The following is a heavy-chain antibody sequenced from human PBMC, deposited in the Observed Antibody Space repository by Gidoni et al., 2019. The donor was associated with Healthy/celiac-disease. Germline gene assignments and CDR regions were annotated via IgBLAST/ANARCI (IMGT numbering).Heavy chain of an antibody. CDR2: ISSSSSYT. V-gene: IGHV3-11*05. J-gene: IGHJ4*02. D-gene: IGHD2-21*02. Sequence: QVQLVESGGGLVKSGGSLRLSCAASGFTFSHYYMSWIRQAPGTGLEWVSYISSSSSYTNYADSVKGRFTISRDNAKNSLYLQMNSLRAEDTAVYYCARGSWAYCGGDCYALFDYWGQGTLVTVSS. CDR1: GFTFSHYY. CDR3: ARGSWAYCGGDCYALFDY.